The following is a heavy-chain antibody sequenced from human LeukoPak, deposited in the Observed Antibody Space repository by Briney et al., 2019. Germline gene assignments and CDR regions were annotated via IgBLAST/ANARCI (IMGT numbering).Heavy chain of an antibody. CDR2: IIPIFGTA. Sequence: SVKVSCKASGYTFTSYGISWVRQAPGQGLEWMGGIIPIFGTANYAQKFQGRVTITADESTSTAYMELSSLRSEDTAVYYCARNPIAAAGIEWFDPWGQGTLVTVSS. D-gene: IGHD6-13*01. J-gene: IGHJ5*02. CDR3: ARNPIAAAGIEWFDP. CDR1: GYTFTSYG. V-gene: IGHV1-69*13.